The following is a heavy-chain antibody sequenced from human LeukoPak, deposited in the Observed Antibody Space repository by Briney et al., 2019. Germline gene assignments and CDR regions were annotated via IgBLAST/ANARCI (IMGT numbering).Heavy chain of an antibody. V-gene: IGHV3-7*01. J-gene: IGHJ4*02. Sequence: PGGSLRLSCAASGFTFSSYWMSWVRQAPGKGLEWVANIKQDGSEKYYVDSVKGRFTISRDNAKNSLYLQMNSLRAEDTAVYYCARDIGSGWYCSDYWGQGTLVTVSS. D-gene: IGHD6-19*01. CDR1: GFTFSSYW. CDR2: IKQDGSEK. CDR3: ARDIGSGWYCSDY.